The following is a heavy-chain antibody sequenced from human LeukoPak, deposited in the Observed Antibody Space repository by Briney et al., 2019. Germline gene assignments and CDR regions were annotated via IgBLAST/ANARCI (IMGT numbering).Heavy chain of an antibody. CDR3: ARTQGYSSSWYWADY. J-gene: IGHJ4*02. V-gene: IGHV4-59*01. Sequence: SETLSLTCTVSGGSISSYYWSWIRQPPGKGLEWIGYIYYSGSTNYNPSLKSRVTISVDTSKNQFSLKLSSVTAADTAVYYCARTQGYSSSWYWADYWGQGTLVTVSS. CDR1: GGSISSYY. D-gene: IGHD6-13*01. CDR2: IYYSGST.